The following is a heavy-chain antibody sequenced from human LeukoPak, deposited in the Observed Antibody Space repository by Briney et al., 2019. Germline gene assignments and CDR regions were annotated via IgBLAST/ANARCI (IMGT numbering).Heavy chain of an antibody. V-gene: IGHV1-8*03. J-gene: IGHJ4*02. CDR1: GYTFTSYD. CDR3: ARGLATTVTTGGDY. D-gene: IGHD4-17*01. CDR2: MNPNSGNT. Sequence: AASVKVSCKASGYTFTSYDINWVRQATGQGLEWMGWMNPNSGNTGYAQKFQGRVTITRNTSISTAYMELSSLRSEDTAVYYCARGLATTVTTGGDYWGQGTLVTVSS.